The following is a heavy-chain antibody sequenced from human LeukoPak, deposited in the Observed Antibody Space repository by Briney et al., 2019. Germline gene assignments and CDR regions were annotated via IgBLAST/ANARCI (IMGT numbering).Heavy chain of an antibody. V-gene: IGHV3-30*04. CDR2: ISYDGSNE. J-gene: IGHJ4*02. CDR3: ASLSGSYYY. Sequence: GGSLRLSCAASGFTFSSYAMHWVRQAPGKGLEWVAVISYDGSNENYADSVKGRFTVSRDNSKSTLYLQLNSLRTEDTAMYYCASLSGSYYYWGQGTLVTVSS. D-gene: IGHD1-26*01. CDR1: GFTFSSYA.